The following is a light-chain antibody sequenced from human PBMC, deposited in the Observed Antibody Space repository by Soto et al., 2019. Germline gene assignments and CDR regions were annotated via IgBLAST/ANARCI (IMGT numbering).Light chain of an antibody. CDR1: SSDVGGYNY. V-gene: IGLV2-14*01. CDR2: DVS. Sequence: QSALTQPASVSGSPGQSITISCTGTSSDVGGYNYVSWYQQHPGKAPKVMIYDVSNRPSGVSNRFSGSKSGNTASLTISGLQDEDDADYYSSSCTRSSTEVFGTGTKLTVL. CDR3: SSCTRSSTEV. J-gene: IGLJ1*01.